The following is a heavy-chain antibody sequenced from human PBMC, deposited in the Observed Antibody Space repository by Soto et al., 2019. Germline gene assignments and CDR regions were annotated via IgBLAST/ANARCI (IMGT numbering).Heavy chain of an antibody. V-gene: IGHV3-30-3*01. Sequence: QVQLVESGGGVVQPGRSLRLSCAASGFTFSSYAMHWVRQAPGKGLEWVAVISYDGSNKYYADSVKGRFTISRDNSKNTLYLQMNSLRAADTAVYYCARDPPIVVVVAATPYFDYWGQGTLVTVSS. CDR3: ARDPPIVVVVAATPYFDY. CDR2: ISYDGSNK. CDR1: GFTFSSYA. D-gene: IGHD2-15*01. J-gene: IGHJ4*02.